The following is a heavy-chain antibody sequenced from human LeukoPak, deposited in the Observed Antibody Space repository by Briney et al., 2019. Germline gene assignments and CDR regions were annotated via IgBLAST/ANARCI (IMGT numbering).Heavy chain of an antibody. V-gene: IGHV4-38-2*02. CDR3: VRENIYYYDSSGYYDY. D-gene: IGHD3-22*01. CDR1: GGSISSYY. CDR2: IYHSGST. J-gene: IGHJ4*02. Sequence: SETLSLTCTVSGGSISSYYWSWIRQPPGKGLEWIGSIYHSGSTYYNPSLKSRVTISVDTSKNQFSLKLSSVTAADTAVYYCVRENIYYYDSSGYYDYWGQGTLVTVSS.